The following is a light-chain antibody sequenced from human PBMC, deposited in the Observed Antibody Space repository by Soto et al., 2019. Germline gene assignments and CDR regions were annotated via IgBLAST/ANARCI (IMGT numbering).Light chain of an antibody. V-gene: IGKV3D-15*01. J-gene: IGKJ4*01. CDR2: GAS. Sequence: EIVMTQSPATVSVSPGERATLSCRASQSVSSNLAWYQQKPGQAPRLLIYGASSRATGIPDRFSGSGSGTDFTLTISRLEPEDFAVYYCQQYNNWPPTFGGGTKVDIK. CDR1: QSVSSN. CDR3: QQYNNWPPT.